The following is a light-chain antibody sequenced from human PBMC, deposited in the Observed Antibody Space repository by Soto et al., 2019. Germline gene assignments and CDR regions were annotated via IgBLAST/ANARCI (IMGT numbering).Light chain of an antibody. CDR2: AAS. CDR3: QQYSNWPRT. Sequence: ERELTHAPNALSVSLVQVASLSYWASQSVTSNLAWYQQKRGQAPRLLIYAASTRATGVPARFSGSGSGTEFTLTISSLQSEDFAVYYCQQYSNWPRTFGQGTKVDIK. V-gene: IGKV3D-15*01. CDR1: QSVTSN. J-gene: IGKJ1*01.